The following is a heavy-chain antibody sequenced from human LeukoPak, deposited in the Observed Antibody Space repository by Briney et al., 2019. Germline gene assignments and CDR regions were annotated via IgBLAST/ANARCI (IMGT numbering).Heavy chain of an antibody. Sequence: PGRSLRLSCAASGFTFSSYGMHWVRQAPGKGLEWVAVISYDGSNKYYADSVKGRFTISRDNSKNTLYLQMNSLRDEDTAVYYCATDRSLSYFDYWGQGTLVTVSS. CDR2: ISYDGSNK. CDR1: GFTFSSYG. V-gene: IGHV3-30*03. J-gene: IGHJ4*02. CDR3: ATDRSLSYFDY.